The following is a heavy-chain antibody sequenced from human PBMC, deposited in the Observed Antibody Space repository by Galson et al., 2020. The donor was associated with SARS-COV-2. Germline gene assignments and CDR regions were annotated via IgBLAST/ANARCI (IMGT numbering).Heavy chain of an antibody. J-gene: IGHJ5*02. CDR1: GYSFTSYW. D-gene: IGHD2-2*01. CDR3: ARFNRICTTTSCYAGSGFDP. CDR2: IYPGDSDT. Sequence: GESLKISCKGSGYSFTSYWIGWVRQMPGKGLEWMGIIYPGDSDTRYSPSFQGQVTISADKSISTAYLQWSSLKASDTAMYYCARFNRICTTTSCYAGSGFDPWGQGTLVTVSS. V-gene: IGHV5-51*01.